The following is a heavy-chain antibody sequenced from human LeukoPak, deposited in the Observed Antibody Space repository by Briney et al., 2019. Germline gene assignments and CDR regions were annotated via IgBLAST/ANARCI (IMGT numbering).Heavy chain of an antibody. CDR2: ISSSGGTR. CDR1: GFAFSVYE. D-gene: IGHD4-17*01. J-gene: IGHJ4*02. CDR3: ATLTVASSFDY. Sequence: GGSLRLSCAASGFAFSVYEMYWVRQAPGKGLEWVSYISSSGGTRYYADSVQGRFTISRDNAKNSLYLQMNSLRAEDTAVYYCATLTVASSFDYWGQGTLVTVSS. V-gene: IGHV3-48*03.